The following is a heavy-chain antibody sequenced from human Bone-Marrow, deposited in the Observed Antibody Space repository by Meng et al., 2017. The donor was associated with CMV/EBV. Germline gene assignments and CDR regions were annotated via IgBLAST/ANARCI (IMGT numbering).Heavy chain of an antibody. V-gene: IGHV3-33*03. D-gene: IGHD5-12*01. CDR3: AMNSAGAASGCLDH. CDR1: GFSFPDYG. J-gene: IGHJ4*02. CDR2: IWYDGSNE. Sequence: GGSLRLSCAASGFSFPDYGIHWVRQAPGKGLEWVANIWYDGSNENYADSVKGRFTISRDNSKYTLFLQMSSLRADDTAVYYCAMNSAGAASGCLDHWGQGTLVTVSS.